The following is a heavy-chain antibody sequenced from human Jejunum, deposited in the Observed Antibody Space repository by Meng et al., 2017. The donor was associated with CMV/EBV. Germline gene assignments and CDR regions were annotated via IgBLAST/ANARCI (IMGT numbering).Heavy chain of an antibody. D-gene: IGHD3-10*01. CDR3: ARDLTGVRGVLDY. CDR2: SIHSEST. Sequence: GSGASISSRKGWSWVHQRQGKGLECIGESIHSESTNKNPALKRRVTISVDKSRKHCSLKLNSVTAADTAVDYCARDLTGVRGVLDYWSQGTLVTVSS. J-gene: IGHJ4*02. CDR1: GASISSRKG. V-gene: IGHV4-4*02.